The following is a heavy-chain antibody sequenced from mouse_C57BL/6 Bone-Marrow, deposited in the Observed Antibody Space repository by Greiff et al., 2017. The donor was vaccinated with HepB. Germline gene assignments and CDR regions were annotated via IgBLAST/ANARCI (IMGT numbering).Heavy chain of an antibody. V-gene: IGHV5-4*01. D-gene: IGHD2-3*01. CDR1: GFTFSSYA. Sequence: EVNVVESGGGLVKPGGSLKLSCAASGFTFSSYAMSWVRQTPEKRLEWVATISDGGSYTYYPDNVKGRFTISRDNAKNNLYLQMSHLKSEDTAMYYCARDGRGLLRPFAYWGQGTLVTVSA. J-gene: IGHJ3*01. CDR3: ARDGRGLLRPFAY. CDR2: ISDGGSYT.